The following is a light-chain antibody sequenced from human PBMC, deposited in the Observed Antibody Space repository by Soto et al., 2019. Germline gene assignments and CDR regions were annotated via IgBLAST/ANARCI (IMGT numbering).Light chain of an antibody. CDR2: GAS. V-gene: IGKV3-15*01. CDR3: PQYNSWPPLT. J-gene: IGKJ4*01. CDR1: QSVSSN. Sequence: EIVMTQSPATLSVSPGERATLSCRASQSVSSNLAWYQQKPGQAPRLLIYGASTRATGIPARFSGSGSGTEVNLTISSLQSEDLAVYYCPQYNSWPPLTFGGGTKVEIK.